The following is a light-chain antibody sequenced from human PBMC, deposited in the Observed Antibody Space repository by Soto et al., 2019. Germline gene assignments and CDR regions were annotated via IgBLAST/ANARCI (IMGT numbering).Light chain of an antibody. J-gene: IGKJ5*01. Sequence: EIVLTQSPGTLSLSPGERATLSCRASQSVSSSYLAWCQQKPGQAPRLLIYGASSTATGIPDRFSGSGSGTDFTLTISRLEPEDFAVYYCHQYGSSVTFGQGTRLEIK. V-gene: IGKV3-20*01. CDR3: HQYGSSVT. CDR2: GAS. CDR1: QSVSSSY.